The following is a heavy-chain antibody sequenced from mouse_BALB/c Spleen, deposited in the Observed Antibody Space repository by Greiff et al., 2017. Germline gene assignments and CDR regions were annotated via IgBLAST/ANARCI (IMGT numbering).Heavy chain of an antibody. Sequence: QVQLKESGAELVRPGVSVKISCKGSGYTFTDYAMHWVKQSHAKSLEWIGVISTYYGDASYNQKFKGKATMTVDKSSSTAYMELARLTSEDSAIYYCARGEKGWYFDVWGAGTTVTVSS. V-gene: IGHV1S137*01. J-gene: IGHJ1*01. CDR3: ARGEKGWYFDV. CDR1: GYTFTDYA. CDR2: ISTYYGDA.